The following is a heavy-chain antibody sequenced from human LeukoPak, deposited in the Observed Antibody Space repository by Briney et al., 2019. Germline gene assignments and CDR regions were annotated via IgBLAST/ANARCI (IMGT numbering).Heavy chain of an antibody. CDR1: GFTFSSFG. D-gene: IGHD3-22*01. CDR2: IRYDGSNK. Sequence: GGSLRLSCAASGFTFSSFGINWVRQAPGKGLEWVAFIRYDGSNKYYADSVKGRFTISRDNSKNTLYLQMNSLRAEDTAVYYCATSDVVVTSVIYFQHWGQGTLVTVSS. V-gene: IGHV3-30*02. J-gene: IGHJ1*01. CDR3: ATSDVVVTSVIYFQH.